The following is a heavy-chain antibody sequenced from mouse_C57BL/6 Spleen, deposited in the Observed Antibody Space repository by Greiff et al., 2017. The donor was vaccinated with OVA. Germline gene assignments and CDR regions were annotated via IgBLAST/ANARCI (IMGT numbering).Heavy chain of an antibody. V-gene: IGHV1-69*01. CDR3: ARNGAGDYDGYYFDY. CDR2: IDPSDSYT. J-gene: IGHJ2*01. CDR1: GYTFTSYW. Sequence: QVQLQQSGAELVMPGASVKLSCKASGYTFTSYWMHWVKQRPGQGLEWIGEIDPSDSYTNYNQKFKGKSTLTVDKSSSTAYMQLSSLTSDDSAVYYCARNGAGDYDGYYFDYWGQGTTLTVAS. D-gene: IGHD2-4*01.